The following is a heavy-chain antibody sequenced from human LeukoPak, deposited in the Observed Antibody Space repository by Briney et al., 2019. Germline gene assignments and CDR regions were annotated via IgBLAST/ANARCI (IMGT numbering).Heavy chain of an antibody. Sequence: SETLSLTCTVSGGSISSYYWSWIRQPPGKGLEWIGDIYYSGSTNYNPSLKSRVTISVDTSKNQFSLKLSSVTAADTAVYYCARTTEGGYTYDYFYYYYMDVWGKGTTVTISS. CDR2: IYYSGST. J-gene: IGHJ6*03. CDR3: ARTTEGGYTYDYFYYYYMDV. CDR1: GGSISSYY. V-gene: IGHV4-59*01. D-gene: IGHD5-18*01.